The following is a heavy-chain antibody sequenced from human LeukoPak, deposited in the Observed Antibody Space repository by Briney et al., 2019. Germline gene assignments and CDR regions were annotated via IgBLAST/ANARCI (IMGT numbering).Heavy chain of an antibody. CDR2: ISYDGSNK. D-gene: IGHD3-22*01. Sequence: GGSLRLSCAASGFTFSSYAMHWVRQAPGKGLEWVAVISYDGSNKYYADSVKGRFTISRDNSKNTLYLQMNSLRAEDTAVYYCARGPGLSYYDSSGCYFDYWGQGTLVTVSS. J-gene: IGHJ4*02. V-gene: IGHV3-30-3*01. CDR1: GFTFSSYA. CDR3: ARGPGLSYYDSSGCYFDY.